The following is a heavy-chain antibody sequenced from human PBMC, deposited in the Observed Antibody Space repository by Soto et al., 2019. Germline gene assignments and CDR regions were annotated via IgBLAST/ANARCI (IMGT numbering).Heavy chain of an antibody. CDR3: ARVRSATNYYYYGMDV. D-gene: IGHD3-3*01. Sequence: SVKVSCKASGGTFSSYAISWVRQAPGQGLEWMGGIIPIFGTANYAQKFQGRVTITADESTSTAYMELSSLRSEDTAVYYCARVRSATNYYYYGMDVWGQGTTVTVSS. CDR1: GGTFSSYA. V-gene: IGHV1-69*13. CDR2: IIPIFGTA. J-gene: IGHJ6*02.